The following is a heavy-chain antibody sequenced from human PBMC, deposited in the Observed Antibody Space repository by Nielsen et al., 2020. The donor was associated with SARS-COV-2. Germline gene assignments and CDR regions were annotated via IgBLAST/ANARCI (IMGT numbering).Heavy chain of an antibody. CDR2: IYASGST. V-gene: IGHV4-4*07. Sequence: SETLSLTCTVSGGSINTYFWSWIRQPTGRGLEWIGHIYASGSTIYNPSLKSRVSISIDTSKNQFSLKVTSVTAADTAVYYCARDIAAGVVDYWGQGTPVTVSS. D-gene: IGHD6-13*01. CDR3: ARDIAAGVVDY. J-gene: IGHJ4*02. CDR1: GGSINTYF.